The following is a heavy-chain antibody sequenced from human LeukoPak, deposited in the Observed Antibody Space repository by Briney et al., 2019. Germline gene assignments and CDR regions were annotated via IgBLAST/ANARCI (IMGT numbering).Heavy chain of an antibody. Sequence: GGSLRLSCAASGFTFSSYAMSWVRQAPGKGLEWVSAISGSGGSTYYADSVRGRFTISRDNSKNTLYLQMNSLRAEDTAVYYCAKWRDSSGWYYFDYWGQGTLVTVSS. J-gene: IGHJ4*02. V-gene: IGHV3-23*01. CDR3: AKWRDSSGWYYFDY. CDR2: ISGSGGST. D-gene: IGHD6-19*01. CDR1: GFTFSSYA.